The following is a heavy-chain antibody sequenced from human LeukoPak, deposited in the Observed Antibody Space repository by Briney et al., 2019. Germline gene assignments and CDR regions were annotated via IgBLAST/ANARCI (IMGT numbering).Heavy chain of an antibody. CDR3: ARGGGYSGYDSGY. D-gene: IGHD5-12*01. CDR2: INPNSGNR. V-gene: IGHV1-8*03. CDR1: GYTFTTLD. J-gene: IGHJ4*02. Sequence: ASVKVSCKASGYTFTTLDINWVRQATGQGLEWMGWINPNSGNRGYAQKFQGRVTITRDTSISTAYMELSSLRSEDTAVYYCARGGGYSGYDSGYWGQGTLVTVSS.